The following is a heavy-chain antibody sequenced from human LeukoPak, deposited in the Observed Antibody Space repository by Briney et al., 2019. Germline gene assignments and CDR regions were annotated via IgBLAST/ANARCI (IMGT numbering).Heavy chain of an antibody. CDR3: ATAQSIAAAGGDLGY. Sequence: ASVKFSCKVSGYTLTELSMHWVRQAPGKGLEWMGGFDPEDGETIYAQKFQGRVTMTEDTSTDTAYMELSSLRSEDTAVYYCATAQSIAAAGGDLGYWGQGTLVTVSS. CDR2: FDPEDGET. J-gene: IGHJ4*02. D-gene: IGHD6-13*01. CDR1: GYTLTELS. V-gene: IGHV1-24*01.